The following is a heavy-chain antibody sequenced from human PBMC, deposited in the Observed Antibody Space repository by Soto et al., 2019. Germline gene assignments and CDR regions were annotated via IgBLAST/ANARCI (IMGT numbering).Heavy chain of an antibody. Sequence: QTGGSLRLSCAASGFIFENFGVSWVRQAPGKGLEWISSISGSGFKKYYADSVKDRFTISRDNSKSTVYLELNNLSAEDTAVYHCAKNQGVELVPLATVDWFDPWGQGSVVTVSS. D-gene: IGHD1-26*01. CDR1: GFIFENFG. CDR3: AKNQGVELVPLATVDWFDP. CDR2: ISGSGFKK. J-gene: IGHJ5*02. V-gene: IGHV3-23*01.